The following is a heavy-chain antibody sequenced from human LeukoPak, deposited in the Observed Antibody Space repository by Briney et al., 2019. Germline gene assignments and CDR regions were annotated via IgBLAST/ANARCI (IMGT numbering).Heavy chain of an antibody. CDR1: GFTFSDYS. Sequence: GGSLRLSCAASGFTFSDYSIHWVRQAPGQGLEWVSSISSRSSYTYYADSVKGRFTISRDNSKNTLYLQMNSLRAEDTAVYYCAKDHRGVAAAGKDFDYWGQGTLVTVSS. D-gene: IGHD6-13*01. J-gene: IGHJ4*02. V-gene: IGHV3-21*04. CDR2: ISSRSSYT. CDR3: AKDHRGVAAAGKDFDY.